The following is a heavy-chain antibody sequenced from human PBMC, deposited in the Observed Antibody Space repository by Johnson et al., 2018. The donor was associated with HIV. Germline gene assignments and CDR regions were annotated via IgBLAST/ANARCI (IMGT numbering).Heavy chain of an antibody. Sequence: VQLVESGGGVVRPGGSLRLSCATSGFTFDDYGMSWVRQAPGKGLEWVSGINWHGGSTYYADSVKGQFTISRDNSKNTLYLQMNSLRAEDTAIYYCAKGRYSSSWYLAGAFDIWGQGTMVTVSS. CDR2: INWHGGST. CDR1: GFTFDDYG. D-gene: IGHD6-13*01. V-gene: IGHV3-20*04. CDR3: AKGRYSSSWYLAGAFDI. J-gene: IGHJ3*02.